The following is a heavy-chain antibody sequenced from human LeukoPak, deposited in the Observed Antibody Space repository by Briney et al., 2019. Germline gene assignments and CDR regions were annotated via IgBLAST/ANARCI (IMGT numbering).Heavy chain of an antibody. CDR2: INSDGSST. J-gene: IGHJ4*02. D-gene: IGHD6-19*01. V-gene: IGHV3-74*01. CDR3: ARARYSSGWYFDY. CDR1: GFTFSSYW. Sequence: GGSLRLSCQASGFTFSSYWMHWVRQAPGKGLVWVSRINSDGSSTSYADSVKGRFTISRDNAKNTLYLQMNSLRAEDTAVYYCARARYSSGWYFDYWGQGTLVTVSS.